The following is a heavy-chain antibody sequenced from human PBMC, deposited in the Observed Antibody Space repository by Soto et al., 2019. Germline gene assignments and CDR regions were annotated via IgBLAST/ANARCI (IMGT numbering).Heavy chain of an antibody. D-gene: IGHD2-2*02. CDR3: AKIPFEDYSYYMDV. J-gene: IGHJ6*03. CDR1: GFTFSSYG. Sequence: GGSLRLSCAASGFTFSSYGMSWVRQAPGKGLEWVSGISGSGDSTYYADSVKGRFTISRDNSKNTLYLQMNSLRAEDTAVYYCAKIPFEDYSYYMDVWGKGTTVTVSS. V-gene: IGHV3-23*01. CDR2: ISGSGDST.